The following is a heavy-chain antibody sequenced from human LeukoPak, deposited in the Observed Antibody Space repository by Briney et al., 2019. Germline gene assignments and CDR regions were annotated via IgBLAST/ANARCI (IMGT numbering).Heavy chain of an antibody. Sequence: ASVKVSCKASGYTFTSNHMHWVRQAPGQGLEWMGWINPNSGGTNYAQKFQGRVTMTRDTSISTAYMELSRLRSDDTAVYYCARDFGSRLSAAGAFDIWGQGTMVTVSS. D-gene: IGHD3-3*01. V-gene: IGHV1-2*02. CDR1: GYTFTSNH. CDR2: INPNSGGT. CDR3: ARDFGSRLSAAGAFDI. J-gene: IGHJ3*02.